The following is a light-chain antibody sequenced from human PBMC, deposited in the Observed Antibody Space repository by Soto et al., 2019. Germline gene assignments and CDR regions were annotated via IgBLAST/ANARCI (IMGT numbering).Light chain of an antibody. J-gene: IGKJ4*01. CDR3: QKYNSAPLT. CDR1: QGIGGY. V-gene: IGKV1-27*01. Sequence: DIQMTQSPSSLSASFGDRVTITCRASQGIGGYLAWFQQKPGNAPKLLIYAASTLQSGVPSRFSGSGSGTDFTLTISSLQTEDVATYYCQKYNSAPLTFGGGTKVEIK. CDR2: AAS.